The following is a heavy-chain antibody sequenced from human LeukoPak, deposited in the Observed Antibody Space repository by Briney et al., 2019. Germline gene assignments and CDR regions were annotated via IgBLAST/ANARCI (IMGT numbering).Heavy chain of an antibody. CDR2: IRYDGSNK. CDR1: GFIFSSYG. V-gene: IGHV3-30*02. CDR3: ANVWFGEVDAFDI. Sequence: GGSLRLSCAASGFIFSSYGMHWVRQALGKGLEWVAFIRYDGSNKYYADSVKGRFTISRDNSKNTLYLQMNSLRAEDTAVYYCANVWFGEVDAFDIWGQGTMVTVSS. J-gene: IGHJ3*02. D-gene: IGHD3-10*01.